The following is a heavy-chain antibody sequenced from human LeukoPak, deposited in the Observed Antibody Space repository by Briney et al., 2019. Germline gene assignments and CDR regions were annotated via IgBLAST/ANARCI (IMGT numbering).Heavy chain of an antibody. Sequence: GGSLRLSCAASGFTFSSYGMHWVRQAPGKGLECVAVIWYDGSNKYFADSVKGRFTISRDNSKNTLYLQMNSLRAEDTAVYYCASMGYCSGGSCYSGRDWYFDLWGRGTLVTVSS. D-gene: IGHD2-15*01. J-gene: IGHJ2*01. CDR2: IWYDGSNK. V-gene: IGHV3-33*01. CDR3: ASMGYCSGGSCYSGRDWYFDL. CDR1: GFTFSSYG.